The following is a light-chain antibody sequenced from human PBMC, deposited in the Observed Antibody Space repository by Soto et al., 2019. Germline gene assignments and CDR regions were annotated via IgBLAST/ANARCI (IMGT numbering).Light chain of an antibody. Sequence: EVVLTQSPGTLSLSPGERATLSCRASQRINNNYLAWYQQKAGQAPWLLNYGASIRATGIPDRFSGSGSGADFTLTISRLEPEDFAVYYCQQYGISPGFTFGPGTKVDIK. CDR3: QQYGISPGFT. CDR2: GAS. V-gene: IGKV3-20*01. CDR1: QRINNNY. J-gene: IGKJ3*01.